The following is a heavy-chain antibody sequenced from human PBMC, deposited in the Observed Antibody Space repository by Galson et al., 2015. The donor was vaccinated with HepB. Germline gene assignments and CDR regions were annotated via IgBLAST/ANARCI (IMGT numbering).Heavy chain of an antibody. J-gene: IGHJ6*02. CDR3: TSPTVTHSPHYYCVMDV. CDR2: IRSKANSYPT. V-gene: IGHV3-73*01. D-gene: IGHD4-17*01. Sequence: SLRHSCAASGFTFNGPAMHWVRQASGKGLEWVGRIRSKANSYPTAYAASVKGRFTISRDDSKNTAYLQMNSLKTEDTAVYYCTSPTVTHSPHYYCVMDVWGQGTTVTVSS. CDR1: GFTFNGPA.